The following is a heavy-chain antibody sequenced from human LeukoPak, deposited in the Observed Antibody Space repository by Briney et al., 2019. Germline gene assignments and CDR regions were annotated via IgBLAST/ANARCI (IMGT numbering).Heavy chain of an antibody. Sequence: SETRSLTCAVYGGAFSGYYWSWIRQPPGKGLEWIGEINHSGDTKYNPSLKSRVSMSVDVSKDQFSLKLTSLTAADTAVYYCARGSRNYNNYEGADYWGQGTLVTVSS. CDR3: ARGSRNYNNYEGADY. CDR1: GGAFSGYY. CDR2: INHSGDT. J-gene: IGHJ4*02. V-gene: IGHV4-34*01. D-gene: IGHD4-11*01.